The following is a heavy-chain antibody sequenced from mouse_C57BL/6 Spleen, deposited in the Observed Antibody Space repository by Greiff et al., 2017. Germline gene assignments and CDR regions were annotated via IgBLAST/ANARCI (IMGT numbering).Heavy chain of an antibody. D-gene: IGHD4-1*01. J-gene: IGHJ2*01. V-gene: IGHV1-26*01. CDR1: GYTFTDYY. CDR3: ARSLNWDADY. Sequence: VQLQQSGPELVKPGASVKISCKASGYTFTDYYMTWVKQSHGKSLEWIGDINPNNGGTSYNQKFKGKATLTVDKSSSTAYMELRSLTAEDSAVYYCARSLNWDADYWGQGTTLTVSS. CDR2: INPNNGGT.